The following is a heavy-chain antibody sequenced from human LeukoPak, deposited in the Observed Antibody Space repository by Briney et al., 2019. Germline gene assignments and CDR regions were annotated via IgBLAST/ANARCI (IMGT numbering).Heavy chain of an antibody. D-gene: IGHD6-13*01. V-gene: IGHV4-34*01. J-gene: IGHJ6*03. Sequence: PSETLSLTCTVSGGSISSYYWSWIRQPPGKGLEWIGEINHSGSTNYNPSLKSRVTISVDTSKNQFSLKLSSVTAADTAVYYCARHGRVAAAGRFWYYYYMDVWGKGTTVTISS. CDR3: ARHGRVAAAGRFWYYYYMDV. CDR2: INHSGST. CDR1: GGSISSYY.